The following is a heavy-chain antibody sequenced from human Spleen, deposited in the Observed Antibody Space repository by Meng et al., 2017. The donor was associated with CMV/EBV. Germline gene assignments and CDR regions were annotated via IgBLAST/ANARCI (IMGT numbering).Heavy chain of an antibody. CDR1: EGTFSNYG. Sequence: ASVKVSCKASEGTFSNYGISWVRQAPGQGLEWMGWINPNSADTHFAQKFHNRVTMTSDTSLTTAYMELSRLSSDDTAVYYCAREGYSGFDYWGQGTLVTVSS. J-gene: IGHJ4*02. CDR2: INPNSADT. V-gene: IGHV1-2*02. CDR3: AREGYSGFDY. D-gene: IGHD5-12*01.